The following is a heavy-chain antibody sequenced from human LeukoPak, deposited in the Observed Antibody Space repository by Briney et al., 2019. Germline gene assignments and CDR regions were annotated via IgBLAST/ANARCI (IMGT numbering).Heavy chain of an antibody. V-gene: IGHV3-21*01. Sequence: PGGSLRLSCAASGFTFSSYSMNWVRQAPGKGLEWVSSISSSSSYIYYADSVKGRFTISRDNAKNSLYLQMNSLRAEDTAVYYCARDTVLLWFGELSDDAFDIWGQGTMVTVSS. J-gene: IGHJ3*02. CDR2: ISSSSSYI. D-gene: IGHD3-10*01. CDR1: GFTFSSYS. CDR3: ARDTVLLWFGELSDDAFDI.